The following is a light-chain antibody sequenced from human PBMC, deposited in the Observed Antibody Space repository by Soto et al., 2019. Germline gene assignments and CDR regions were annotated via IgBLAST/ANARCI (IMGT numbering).Light chain of an antibody. CDR3: QQRFTTPWT. J-gene: IGKJ1*01. CDR2: AAS. Sequence: DIQMTQSPSSLSAFVGDRVTITCRASQSISSYLNWYQQKPGKAPKLLIYAASSLQSGIPSRFSGSGAGTDFTLTITSLEPEDSATYSCQQRFTTPWTFGQGTKVEIK. V-gene: IGKV1-39*01. CDR1: QSISSY.